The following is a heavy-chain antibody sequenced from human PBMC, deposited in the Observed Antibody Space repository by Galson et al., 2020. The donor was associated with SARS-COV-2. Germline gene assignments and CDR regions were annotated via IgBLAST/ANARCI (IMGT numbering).Heavy chain of an antibody. CDR3: AREVSWFGEKAFDI. CDR1: GFTFTGYY. CDR2: INPSSGGT. J-gene: IGHJ3*02. D-gene: IGHD3-10*01. V-gene: IGHV1-2*06. Sequence: ASVKVSCKASGFTFTGYYIHWVRQAPGQGLEWMGRINPSSGGTNYAQRFQGRVTMTRDTSISTAYMELSRLRSDDTAVYYCAREVSWFGEKAFDIWGQGTMVTVSS.